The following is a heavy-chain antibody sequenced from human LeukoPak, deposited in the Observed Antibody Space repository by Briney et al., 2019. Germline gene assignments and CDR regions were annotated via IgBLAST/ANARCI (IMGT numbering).Heavy chain of an antibody. CDR3: ARSARLMKGVVEVTALDD. D-gene: IGHD3-3*01. CDR2: LSSSGSAF. J-gene: IGHJ4*02. V-gene: IGHV3-48*03. Sequence: GGSLTLSCGDSGFTFRSYEMNWVRQAPGKGLEWIAYLSSSGSAFSYADSVKGRFTIARDNAKNSVYLEMNSLRADDTAVYYCARSARLMKGVVEVTALDDWGQGTLVTVSS. CDR1: GFTFRSYE.